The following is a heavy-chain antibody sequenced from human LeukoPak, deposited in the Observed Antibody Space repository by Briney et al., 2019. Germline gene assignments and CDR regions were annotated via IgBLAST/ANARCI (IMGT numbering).Heavy chain of an antibody. V-gene: IGHV5-51*01. J-gene: IGHJ6*02. Sequence: GESLKISCKGSGYSFTSYWIGWVRQMPGKGLEWMGIIYPRDSDTRYSPSFQGQVTISADKSVSTAYLQWSSLKASDTAMYYRARHEGGGSYYHSGSREDYYYGMDVWGQGTTLTVSS. CDR3: ARHEGGGSYYHSGSREDYYYGMDV. D-gene: IGHD3-10*01. CDR2: IYPRDSDT. CDR1: GYSFTSYW.